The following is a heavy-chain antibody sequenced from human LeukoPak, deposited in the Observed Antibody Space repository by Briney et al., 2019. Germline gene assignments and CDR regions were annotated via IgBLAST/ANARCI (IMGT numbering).Heavy chain of an antibody. J-gene: IGHJ4*02. D-gene: IGHD5-24*01. CDR3: AKDGRATITFDY. CDR1: GFTFSSYA. Sequence: QPGGSLRLSCGAPGFTFSSYAMSWVRQAPGKGLEWVSVISGGGGDTFYADSVKGRFTISRDNSKNTLYLQMNSLRAEDTAVYYCAKDGRATITFDYWGQGTLVTVSS. V-gene: IGHV3-23*01. CDR2: ISGGGGDT.